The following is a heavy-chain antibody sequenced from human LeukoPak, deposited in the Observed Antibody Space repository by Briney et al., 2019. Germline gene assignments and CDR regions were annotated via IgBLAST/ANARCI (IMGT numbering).Heavy chain of an antibody. V-gene: IGHV1-18*04. CDR1: GYTFTDYY. CDR2: ISAYNGNT. D-gene: IGHD6-19*01. CDR3: ARDTELAVSGTFALHPKFDY. J-gene: IGHJ4*02. Sequence: ASVKVSCKASGYTFTDYYIHWVRQAPGQGLEWMGWISAYNGNTNYAQKLQGRVTMTTDTSTSTAYMELRSPRSDDTAVYYCARDTELAVSGTFALHPKFDYWGQGTLVTVSS.